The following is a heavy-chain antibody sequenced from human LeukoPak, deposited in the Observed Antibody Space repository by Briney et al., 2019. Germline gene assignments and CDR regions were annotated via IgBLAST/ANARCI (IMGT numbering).Heavy chain of an antibody. CDR1: GFTFSNYA. J-gene: IGHJ4*02. CDR2: ISGGGITT. D-gene: IGHD6-19*01. Sequence: GGSLRLSCAASGFTFSNYAMSWVRQAPGKGLEWVSTISGGGITTYYADSAKGRFTISRDNSNNTMFLQMNSLRADDTAVYYCPRQSYASGWNPFDYWGQGILVTVSS. V-gene: IGHV3-23*01. CDR3: PRQSYASGWNPFDY.